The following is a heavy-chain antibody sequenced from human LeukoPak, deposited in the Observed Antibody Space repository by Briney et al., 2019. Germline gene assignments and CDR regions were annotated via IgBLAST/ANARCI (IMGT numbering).Heavy chain of an antibody. J-gene: IGHJ4*02. CDR2: IYHSGST. CDR3: ASTTPATAKTFDY. D-gene: IGHD2-21*02. V-gene: IGHV4-38-2*01. CDR1: GYSISSGYY. Sequence: PSETLSLTCAVSGYSISSGYYWGWIRQPPGKGLEWIGGIYHSGSTYYNPSLKSRVTISVDTSKNQFSLKLSSVTAADTAVYYCASTTPATAKTFDYWGQGTLVTVSS.